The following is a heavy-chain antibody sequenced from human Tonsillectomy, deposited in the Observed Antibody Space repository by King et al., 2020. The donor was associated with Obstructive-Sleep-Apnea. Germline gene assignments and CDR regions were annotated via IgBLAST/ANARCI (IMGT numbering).Heavy chain of an antibody. J-gene: IGHJ4*02. CDR1: GGTFSSYG. Sequence: VQLVESGAEVKKPGSSLKVSCKTSGGTFSSYGISWVRQAPRQGLEWMGGSIPILSIENYAQKFQGRIEITADKDTSTDYMELSSLRSEDTAVYYCASGLGGGTTGPFAYWGQGTLLTVSS. V-gene: IGHV1-69*10. D-gene: IGHD1-1*01. CDR2: SIPILSIE. CDR3: ASGLGGGTTGPFAY.